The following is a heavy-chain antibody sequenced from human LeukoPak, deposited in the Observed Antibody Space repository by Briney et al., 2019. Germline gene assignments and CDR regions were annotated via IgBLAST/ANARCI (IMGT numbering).Heavy chain of an antibody. CDR2: TSRGGSDI. J-gene: IGHJ4*02. CDR1: GFTFSNHE. Sequence: GGSLRLSCATSGFTFSNHEMNWVRQAPGKGLEWVAYTSRGGSDISYADSVKGRFTISTDNANSSLYLQMNSLRAEDTAVYFCVRARLIRLENFFDYWGQGTLVTVYS. D-gene: IGHD2-21*02. CDR3: VRARLIRLENFFDY. V-gene: IGHV3-48*03.